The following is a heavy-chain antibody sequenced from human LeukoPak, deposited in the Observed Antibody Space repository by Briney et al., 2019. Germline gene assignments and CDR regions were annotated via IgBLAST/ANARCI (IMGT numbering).Heavy chain of an antibody. CDR1: GGTFSSYA. J-gene: IGHJ4*02. Sequence: ASVKVSCKASGGTFSSYAISWERQAPGQGLEWMGGIIPIFGTANYAQKFQGRVTITADESTSTAYMELSSLRSEDTAAYYCARGIRYSSSSYYFDYWGQGTLVTVSS. CDR2: IIPIFGTA. CDR3: ARGIRYSSSSYYFDY. D-gene: IGHD6-13*01. V-gene: IGHV1-69*13.